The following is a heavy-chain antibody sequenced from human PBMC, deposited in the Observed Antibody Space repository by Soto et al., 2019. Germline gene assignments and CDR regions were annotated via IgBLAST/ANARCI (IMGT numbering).Heavy chain of an antibody. V-gene: IGHV4-39*01. CDR1: GGSISSSSYY. J-gene: IGHJ4*02. Sequence: QLQLQESGPGLVKPSETLSLTCTVSGGSISSSSYYWGWIRQPPGKGLEWIGSIYYSGSTYYNPSLKSRVTISVDTSKNQFSLKLSSVTAADTAVYYCARHSGIRGVISPFDYWGQGTLVTVSS. CDR2: IYYSGST. D-gene: IGHD3-10*01. CDR3: ARHSGIRGVISPFDY.